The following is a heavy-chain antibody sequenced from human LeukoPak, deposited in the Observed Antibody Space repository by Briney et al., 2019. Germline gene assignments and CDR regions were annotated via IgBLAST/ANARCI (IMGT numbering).Heavy chain of an antibody. CDR1: GYTFTSYG. V-gene: IGHV1-18*01. J-gene: IGHJ4*02. Sequence: GASVKVSCKASGYTFTSYGISWVRQAPGQGLEWTGWISAYNGNSHYTQKFQGRVTMTTDTSTSTAYMELRSLRSDDTAVYYCAREQQLIRGDYWGQGTLVTVSS. CDR3: AREQQLIRGDY. CDR2: ISAYNGNS. D-gene: IGHD6-13*01.